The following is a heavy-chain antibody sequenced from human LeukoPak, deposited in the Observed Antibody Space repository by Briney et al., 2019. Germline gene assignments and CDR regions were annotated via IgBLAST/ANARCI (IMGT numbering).Heavy chain of an antibody. V-gene: IGHV7-4-1*02. D-gene: IGHD3-3*01. CDR2: INTNTGNP. J-gene: IGHJ4*02. CDR3: ARGHYDFWSGYYGGGWYYFDY. Sequence: ASVKVSCKASGYTFTSYAMNWVRQAPGQGLEWIGWINTNTGNPTYAQGFTGRFVFSLDTSVSTAYLQISSLKAEDTAVYYCARGHYDFWSGYYGGGWYYFDYWGQGTLVTVSS. CDR1: GYTFTSYA.